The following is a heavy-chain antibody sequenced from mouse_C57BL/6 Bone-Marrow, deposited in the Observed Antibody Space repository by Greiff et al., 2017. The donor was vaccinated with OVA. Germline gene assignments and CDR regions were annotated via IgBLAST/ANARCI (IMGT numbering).Heavy chain of an antibody. CDR2: IYPRSGNT. CDR3: ARGPYIYYYGSSYWYFDV. J-gene: IGHJ1*03. V-gene: IGHV1-81*01. Sequence: VKLQESGAELARPGASVKLSCKASGYTFTSYGISWVKPRTGQGLEWIGEIYPRSGNTYYNEKFKGKATLTADKSSSTAYMELRSLTSEDSAVYFCARGPYIYYYGSSYWYFDVWGTGTTVTVSS. D-gene: IGHD1-1*01. CDR1: GYTFTSYG.